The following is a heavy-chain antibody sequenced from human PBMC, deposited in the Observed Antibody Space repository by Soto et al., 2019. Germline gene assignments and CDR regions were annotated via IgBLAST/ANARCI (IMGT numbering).Heavy chain of an antibody. CDR1: GFSLSNARMG. CDR2: IFSNDEK. D-gene: IGHD3-22*01. CDR3: ARIPTYYYDSSGYFSYYGMDV. V-gene: IGHV2-26*01. Sequence: SGPTLVNPTETLTLTCTVSGFSLSNARMGVSWIRQPPGKALEWLAHIFSNDEKSYSTSLKSRLTISKDTSKSQVVLTMTNMDPVDTATYYCARIPTYYYDSSGYFSYYGMDVWGQGTKVSVSS. J-gene: IGHJ6*02.